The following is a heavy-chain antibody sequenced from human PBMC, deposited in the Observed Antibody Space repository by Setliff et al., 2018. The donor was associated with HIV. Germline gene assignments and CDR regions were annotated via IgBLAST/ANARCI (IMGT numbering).Heavy chain of an antibody. V-gene: IGHV3-11*05. J-gene: IGHJ3*02. D-gene: IGHD2-15*01. CDR2: ISSSSSYT. Sequence: PGGSLRLSCAASGFTFSDYYMSWIRQAPGKGLEWVSYISSSSSYTNYADSVKGRFTISRDNAKNSLYLQMNSLRAEDTAVYYCARDFYCSGGSCYSPGGTDAFDIWGQGTMVTVSS. CDR1: GFTFSDYY. CDR3: ARDFYCSGGSCYSPGGTDAFDI.